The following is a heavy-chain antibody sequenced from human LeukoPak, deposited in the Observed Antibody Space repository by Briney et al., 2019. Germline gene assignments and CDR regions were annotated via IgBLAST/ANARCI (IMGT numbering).Heavy chain of an antibody. V-gene: IGHV1-69*01. CDR1: GGTFSSYA. CDR2: IIPIFGTA. CDR3: ARTDCTNGVCYMGYFDY. J-gene: IGHJ4*02. D-gene: IGHD2-8*01. Sequence: SVKVSCKASGGTFSSYAISWVRQAPGQGLEWMGGIIPIFGTANYAQKFQGRVTITADESTSTAYMELSSLRSEDTAVYYCARTDCTNGVCYMGYFDYWGQGTLVTVSS.